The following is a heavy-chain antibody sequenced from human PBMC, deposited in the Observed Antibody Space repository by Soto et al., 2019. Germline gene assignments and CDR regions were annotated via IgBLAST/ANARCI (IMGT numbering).Heavy chain of an antibody. D-gene: IGHD1-26*01. CDR2: IYYSGST. Sequence: SETLSLTCTVSGGPISSYYWSCIRQPPGKGLEWIGYIYYSGSTNYNPSLKSRVTISVDTSKNQFSLKLSSVTAADTAVYYCARRYGSAIDYWGQGTLVTVSS. CDR1: GGPISSYY. V-gene: IGHV4-59*08. CDR3: ARRYGSAIDY. J-gene: IGHJ4*02.